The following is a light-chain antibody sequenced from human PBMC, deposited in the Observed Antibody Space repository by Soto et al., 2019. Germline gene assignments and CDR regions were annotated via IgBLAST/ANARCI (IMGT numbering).Light chain of an antibody. V-gene: IGKV1-5*01. J-gene: IGKJ2*01. CDR1: QSIDNW. Sequence: DIQMTQSPSPLSASIGDRVTITCRASQSIDNWLAWYQQEPGKAPQLLIYDASRVKTGVPSRFTASGSGTEFTLTINTLQADDSATYFCQHYNGYPYTFGPGTKVDIK. CDR3: QHYNGYPYT. CDR2: DAS.